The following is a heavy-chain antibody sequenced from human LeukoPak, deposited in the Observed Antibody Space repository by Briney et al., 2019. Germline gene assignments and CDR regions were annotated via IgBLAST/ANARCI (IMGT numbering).Heavy chain of an antibody. CDR2: ISGSDGST. Sequence: GGSLRLSCAASGFTFSSSAMSWVRLAPGKGLEWVSGISGSDGSTYYADSVKGRFTISRDNSKNTLFLQMNSLRAEDTAVYYCAKDGYYDSSAYYYVRYFDLWGRGTLVTVSS. CDR1: GFTFSSSA. CDR3: AKDGYYDSSAYYYVRYFDL. V-gene: IGHV3-23*01. D-gene: IGHD3-22*01. J-gene: IGHJ2*01.